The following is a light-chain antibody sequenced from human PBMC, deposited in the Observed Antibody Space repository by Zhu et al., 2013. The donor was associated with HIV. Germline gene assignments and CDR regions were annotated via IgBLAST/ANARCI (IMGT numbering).Light chain of an antibody. CDR2: WAS. Sequence: DIVMTQSPDSLAVSLGERATINCKSSQSVLYSSNNKNYLAWYQQKPGQPPKLLIYWASTRESGVPDRFSGSGSGTDFTLTISSLQAEDVAVYYCQQYYSTPLTFGGGTKWRS. CDR3: QQYYSTPLT. CDR1: QSVLYSSNNKNY. V-gene: IGKV4-1*01. J-gene: IGKJ4*01.